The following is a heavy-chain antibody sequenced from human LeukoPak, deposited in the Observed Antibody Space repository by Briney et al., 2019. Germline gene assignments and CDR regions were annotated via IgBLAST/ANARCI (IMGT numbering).Heavy chain of an antibody. CDR2: ISGSAGST. D-gene: IGHD2-2*02. Sequence: GGSLRLSCAASGFTFSSYAMSWVRQAPGKGLEWVSGISGSAGSTYYADSVKGRFTISRDNSKNTLYLQMNSLRAEDTAVYYCSRGRYCSSTSCYIDYWGQGTLVTVAS. V-gene: IGHV3-23*01. J-gene: IGHJ4*02. CDR3: SRGRYCSSTSCYIDY. CDR1: GFTFSSYA.